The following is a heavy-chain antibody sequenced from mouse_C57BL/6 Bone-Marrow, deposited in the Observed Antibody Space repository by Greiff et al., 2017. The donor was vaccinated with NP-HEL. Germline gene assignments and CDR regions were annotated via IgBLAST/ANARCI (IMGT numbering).Heavy chain of an antibody. V-gene: IGHV1-52*01. Sequence: VQLQQPGAELVRPGSSVKLSCKASGYTFTSYWMHWVKQRPIQGLEWIGNIDPSDSDTHYNQKFKDKATLTVDKSSSTAYMQLSSLTSEDSAVYYCALLLRYPAWFAYWGQGTLVTVSA. J-gene: IGHJ3*01. CDR3: ALLLRYPAWFAY. CDR1: GYTFTSYW. D-gene: IGHD1-1*01. CDR2: IDPSDSDT.